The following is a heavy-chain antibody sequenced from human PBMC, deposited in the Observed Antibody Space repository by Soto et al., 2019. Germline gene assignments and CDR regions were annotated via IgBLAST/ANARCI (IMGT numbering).Heavy chain of an antibody. CDR3: AGEPKGGAYDMDV. J-gene: IGHJ6*02. D-gene: IGHD3-16*01. CDR2: IWSDGSRG. V-gene: IGHV3-33*01. Sequence: QVQLVESGGGVVQPGTSLRLSCAASRLTFSAHDMHWVRQAPGKGLEWVALIWSDGSRGFYADSVKGRFTISRDNFKNTLYLQMNSLGAEDKAVYYCAGEPKGGAYDMDVWGQGTTVTVSS. CDR1: RLTFSAHD.